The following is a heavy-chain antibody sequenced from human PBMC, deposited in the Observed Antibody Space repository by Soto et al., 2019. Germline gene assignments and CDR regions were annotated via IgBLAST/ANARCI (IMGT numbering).Heavy chain of an antibody. J-gene: IGHJ6*03. CDR2: ISSSISYI. V-gene: IGHV3-21*01. Sequence: EVQLVESGGGLVKPGGSLRLSCAASGFTFSSYSMNWVRQAPGTGLEWVSSISSSISYIYYADSVKGRFTISRDNAKNSLYLQMNSLRAEDTAVYYCASTNSRSYYMDVWGKGTTVTVAS. D-gene: IGHD6-13*01. CDR1: GFTFSSYS. CDR3: ASTNSRSYYMDV.